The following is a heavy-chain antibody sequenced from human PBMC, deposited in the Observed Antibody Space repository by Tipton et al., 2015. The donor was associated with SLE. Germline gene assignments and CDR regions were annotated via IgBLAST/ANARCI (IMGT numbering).Heavy chain of an antibody. J-gene: IGHJ6*02. D-gene: IGHD5-12*01. Sequence: LRLSCTVSGGSISSYYWSWIRQPPGKGLEWIGYIYTSGSTNYNPSLKSRVTISVDTSKNQFSLKLSSVTAADTAVYYCAREDEGYDTYYYYYGMDVWGQGTTVTVSS. CDR1: GGSISSYY. V-gene: IGHV4-4*08. CDR2: IYTSGST. CDR3: AREDEGYDTYYYYYGMDV.